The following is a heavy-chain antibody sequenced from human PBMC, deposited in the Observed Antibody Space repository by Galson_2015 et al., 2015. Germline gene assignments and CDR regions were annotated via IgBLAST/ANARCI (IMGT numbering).Heavy chain of an antibody. D-gene: IGHD3-16*01. CDR1: GYTLTELS. V-gene: IGHV1-24*01. J-gene: IGHJ6*02. CDR2: FDPEDGET. CDR3: ATGKPYYDYVWSPFGMDV. Sequence: SVKVSCKVSGYTLTELSMHWVRQAPGKGLEWMGGFDPEDGETIYAQKFQGRVTMTEDTSTDTAYMELSSLRSEDTAVYYCATGKPYYDYVWSPFGMDVWGQGTTVTVSS.